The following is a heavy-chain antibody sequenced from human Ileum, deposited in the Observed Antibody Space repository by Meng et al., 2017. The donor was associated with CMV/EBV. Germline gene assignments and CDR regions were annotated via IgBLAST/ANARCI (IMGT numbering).Heavy chain of an antibody. CDR1: GFTFSNYG. J-gene: IGHJ5*02. CDR3: ARGGIILPAAMGLDP. D-gene: IGHD2-2*01. CDR2: IRDNGGNI. V-gene: IGHV3-30*02. Sequence: GESLKISCAASGFTFSNYGMHWVRQAPGKGLEWVTFIRDNGGNIYYADSVKGRFTVSRDNAKNSLYLRMNSLRAEDTAVYYCARGGIILPAAMGLDPWGQGTLVTVSS.